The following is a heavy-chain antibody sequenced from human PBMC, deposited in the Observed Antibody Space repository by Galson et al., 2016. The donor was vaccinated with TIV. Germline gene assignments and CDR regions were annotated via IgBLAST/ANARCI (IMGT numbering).Heavy chain of an antibody. V-gene: IGHV1-69*13. Sequence: SVKVSCKASEDTFSNHAISWARQAPGQGLEWMGRIVPIFRTPTYAQKFQGRVTLTADESTSPAYMELSNLRSEDTAVYYCAREMYFYDSSRKGDAFDVWGQGSMVTVSS. CDR1: EDTFSNHA. J-gene: IGHJ3*01. CDR2: IVPIFRTP. D-gene: IGHD3-22*01. CDR3: AREMYFYDSSRKGDAFDV.